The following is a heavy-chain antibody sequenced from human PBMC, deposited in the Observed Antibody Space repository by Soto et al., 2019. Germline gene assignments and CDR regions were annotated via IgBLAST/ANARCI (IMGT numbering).Heavy chain of an antibody. CDR2: IYYSGST. Sequence: ETLSLTCTVSGGSISSYYWSWIRQPPGKGLEWIGYIYYSGSTNYNPSLRSRVTISVDTSKNQFSLKLSSVTAADTAVYYCARHLWTASAAPGIFAYWGQGTLVTVSS. D-gene: IGHD6-13*01. CDR1: GGSISSYY. CDR3: ARHLWTASAAPGIFAY. J-gene: IGHJ4*02. V-gene: IGHV4-59*08.